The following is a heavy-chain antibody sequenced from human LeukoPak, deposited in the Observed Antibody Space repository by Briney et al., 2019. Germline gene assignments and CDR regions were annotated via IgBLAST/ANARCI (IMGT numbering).Heavy chain of an antibody. J-gene: IGHJ4*02. V-gene: IGHV1-18*01. CDR1: GYTFTTYD. D-gene: IGHD2-15*01. CDR2: INTHTGDT. CDR3: ARGPGGCSGGSCYHDY. Sequence: ASVKVSCKASGYTFTTYDISWVQQAPGQGPEWMGWINTHTGDTRYGQKVQGRVTMTTDTSTSTAYMELRSLESDDTAVYFCARGPGGCSGGSCYHDYWGQGTLVTVSS.